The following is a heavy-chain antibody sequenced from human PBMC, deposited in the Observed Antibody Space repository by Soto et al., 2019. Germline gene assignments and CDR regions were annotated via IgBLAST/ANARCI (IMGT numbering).Heavy chain of an antibody. CDR3: ARHEGGAAADRPLDY. Sequence: PSETLSLTCVVSGTSIISTYWWTWVRQAPGKGLEWIGEIYHSGTTNYNPSLKSRVTISVDKSNNQFSLELTSVTAADTAVYYCARHEGGAAADRPLDYWGQGTLVTVSS. CDR2: IYHSGTT. V-gene: IGHV4-4*02. J-gene: IGHJ4*02. D-gene: IGHD6-13*01. CDR1: GTSIISTYW.